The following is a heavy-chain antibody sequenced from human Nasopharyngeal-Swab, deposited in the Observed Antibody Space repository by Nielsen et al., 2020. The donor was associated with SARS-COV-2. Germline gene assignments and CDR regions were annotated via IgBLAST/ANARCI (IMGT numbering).Heavy chain of an antibody. V-gene: IGHV3-48*04. CDR3: AREGRWELPVPFDY. J-gene: IGHJ4*02. CDR1: GFTFSSYS. Sequence: GGSLRLSCAASGFTFSSYSMNWVRQAPGKGLEWVSYISSSSSTIYYADSVKGRFTISRDNAKNSLYLQMNSLRAEDTAVYYCAREGRWELPVPFDYWGQGTLVTVS. CDR2: ISSSSSTI. D-gene: IGHD1-26*01.